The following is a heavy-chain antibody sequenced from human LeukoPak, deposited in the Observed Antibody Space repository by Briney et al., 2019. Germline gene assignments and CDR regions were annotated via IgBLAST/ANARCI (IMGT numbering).Heavy chain of an antibody. V-gene: IGHV1-69*13. CDR3: ARDASGYSGWSWFDP. Sequence: SVKVSCKASGGTFSSYAISWVRQAPGQGLEWMGGIIPIFSTANYAQKFQGRVTITADESTSTAYMELSSLRSEDTAVYYCARDASGYSGWSWFDPWGQGTLVTVSS. D-gene: IGHD6-19*01. J-gene: IGHJ5*02. CDR2: IIPIFSTA. CDR1: GGTFSSYA.